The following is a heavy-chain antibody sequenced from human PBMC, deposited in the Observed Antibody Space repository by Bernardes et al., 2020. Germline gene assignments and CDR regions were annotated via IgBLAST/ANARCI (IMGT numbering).Heavy chain of an antibody. CDR2: IKEDGSEK. CDR1: RFIFSSYW. CDR3: ARDRYYYGLDV. J-gene: IGHJ6*02. Sequence: GGSLRLSCASSRFIFSSYWMSWVRQAPGKWLEWVANIKEDGSEKYYVDSAKGRFTISRDNAKNSLYLQMNSLTTEETAVYFCARDRYYYGLDVWGQGTTVTVSS. V-gene: IGHV3-7*01.